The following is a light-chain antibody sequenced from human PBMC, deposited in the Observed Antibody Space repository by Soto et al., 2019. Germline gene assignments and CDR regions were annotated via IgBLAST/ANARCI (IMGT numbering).Light chain of an antibody. CDR3: QQYYSTPLT. V-gene: IGKV4-1*01. CDR2: WAS. J-gene: IGKJ4*01. CDR1: QNVLYSSNNKDY. Sequence: DIVMTQSPDSLAVSLGERATINCKSSQNVLYSSNNKDYLAWYQQKPGQPPKLLIYWASTRESGVPDRFIGSGSGTDFTLTISSLQAEDVAVYYCQQYYSTPLTFGGGTKVEIK.